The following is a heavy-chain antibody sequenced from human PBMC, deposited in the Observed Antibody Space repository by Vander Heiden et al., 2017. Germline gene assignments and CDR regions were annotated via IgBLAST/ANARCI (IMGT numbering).Heavy chain of an antibody. Sequence: EVQLLESGWGLVQPGGSLSLSCAASGFPFSDYGMSWVRQAPGKGLEWVSGISGSAGSIHYADSVKGRFTISRDNSKNTLYLLMNSLRADDTAVYYCAKHQVVGATPPGSWGQGTLVTVSS. V-gene: IGHV3-23*01. J-gene: IGHJ5*02. D-gene: IGHD2-15*01. CDR3: AKHQVVGATPPGS. CDR2: ISGSAGSI. CDR1: GFPFSDYG.